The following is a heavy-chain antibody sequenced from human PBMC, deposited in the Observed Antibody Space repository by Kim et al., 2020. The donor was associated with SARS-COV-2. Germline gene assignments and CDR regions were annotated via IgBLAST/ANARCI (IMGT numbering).Heavy chain of an antibody. CDR2: ISYDGSNK. J-gene: IGHJ6*02. Sequence: GGSLRLSCAASGFTFSSYGMHWVRQAPGKGLEWVAVISYDGSNKYYADSVKGRFTISRDNSKNTLYLQMNSLRAEDTAVYYCAKDRRNYYGSGSYYKASSGSGMDVWGQGTTVTVSS. CDR3: AKDRRNYYGSGSYYKASSGSGMDV. D-gene: IGHD3-10*01. V-gene: IGHV3-30*18. CDR1: GFTFSSYG.